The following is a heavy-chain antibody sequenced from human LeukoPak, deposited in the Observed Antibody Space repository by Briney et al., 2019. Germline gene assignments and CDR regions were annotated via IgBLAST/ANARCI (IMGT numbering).Heavy chain of an antibody. CDR3: ASDDCSGGSCYWIH. CDR1: GFTFSSYS. D-gene: IGHD2-15*01. Sequence: GGSLRLSCAASGFTFSSYSMNWVRQAPGKGLEWVSSISSSSSYIYYADSVKGRFTISRDNAKNSLYLQMNSLRAEDTAVYYCASDDCSGGSCYWIHWGQGTLVTVSS. J-gene: IGHJ4*02. V-gene: IGHV3-21*01. CDR2: ISSSSSYI.